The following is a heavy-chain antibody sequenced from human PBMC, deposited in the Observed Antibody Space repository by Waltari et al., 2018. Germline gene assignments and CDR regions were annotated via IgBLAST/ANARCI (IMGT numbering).Heavy chain of an antibody. CDR3: ARDAYRLHNYYYYGMDV. J-gene: IGHJ6*02. Sequence: QVQLVQSGAEVKKPGASVKVSCKASGYTFTSYDINWVRQATGQGLEWMGWMNPNSGNTGYAQKCQGRVTMTRNTSIRTAYMELSSLRSEDTAVYYCARDAYRLHNYYYYGMDVWGQGTTVTVSS. D-gene: IGHD3-16*01. CDR2: MNPNSGNT. CDR1: GYTFTSYD. V-gene: IGHV1-8*01.